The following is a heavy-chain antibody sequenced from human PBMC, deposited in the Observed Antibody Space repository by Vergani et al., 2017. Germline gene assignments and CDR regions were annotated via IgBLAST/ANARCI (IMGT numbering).Heavy chain of an antibody. CDR3: TRDYDYIWGSYRRHYYYYYMDV. CDR1: GFTFSGSA. J-gene: IGHJ6*03. CDR2: IRSKANSYAT. Sequence: EVQLLESGGGLVQPGGSLRLSCAASGFTFSGSAMHWVRQASGKGLEWVGRIRSKANSYATAYAASVKGRFTISRDDSKNTAYLQMNSLKTEDTAVYYCTRDYDYIWGSYRRHYYYYYMDVWGKGTTVTVSS. V-gene: IGHV3-73*01. D-gene: IGHD3-16*02.